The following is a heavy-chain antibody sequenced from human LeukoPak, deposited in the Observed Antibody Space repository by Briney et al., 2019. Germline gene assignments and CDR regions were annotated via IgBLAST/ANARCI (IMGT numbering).Heavy chain of an antibody. CDR3: AKDKESCSRASCYMGYYMDV. D-gene: IGHD2-2*02. CDR1: GFTFSSYA. CDR2: ISGSGGST. Sequence: QPGGSLRLSCAASGFTFSSYAMNWVRQAPGKGLEWVSTISGSGGSTYYADPVKGRFTVSRDNSKNTVDLHMNSLRAEDTAVYYCAKDKESCSRASCYMGYYMDVWGKGTTVTVSS. V-gene: IGHV3-23*01. J-gene: IGHJ6*03.